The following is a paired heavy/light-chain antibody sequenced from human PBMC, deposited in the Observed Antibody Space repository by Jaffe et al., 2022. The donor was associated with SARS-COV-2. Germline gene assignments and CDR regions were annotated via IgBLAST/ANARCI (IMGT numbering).Light chain of an antibody. J-gene: IGKJ1*01. CDR1: QSISSY. Sequence: DIQMTQSPSSLSASVGDRVTITCRASQSISSYLNWYQQKPGKAPKLLIYAASSLQSGVPSRFSGSGSGTDFTLTISSLQPEDFATYYCQQSYSTPVAFGQGTKVEIK. V-gene: IGKV1-39*01. CDR3: QQSYSTPVA. CDR2: AAS.
Heavy chain of an antibody. J-gene: IGHJ6*02. V-gene: IGHV3-33*01. Sequence: QVQLVESGGGVVQPGRSLRLSCAASGFTFSSYGMHWVRQAPGKGLEWVAVIWYDGSNKYYADSVKGRFTISRDNSKNTLYLQMNSLRAEDTAVYYCAREIGDPSGIAAAALDYYYYYGMDVWGQGTTVTVSS. CDR2: IWYDGSNK. CDR1: GFTFSSYG. CDR3: AREIGDPSGIAAAALDYYYYYGMDV. D-gene: IGHD6-13*01.